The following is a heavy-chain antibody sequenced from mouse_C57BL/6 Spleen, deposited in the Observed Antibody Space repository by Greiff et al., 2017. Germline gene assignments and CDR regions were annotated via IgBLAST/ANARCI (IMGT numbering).Heavy chain of an antibody. D-gene: IGHD1-1*01. V-gene: IGHV1-69*01. Sequence: VQLQQPGAELVMPGASVKLSCKASGYTFTSYWMHWVKQRPGQGLEWIGEIDPSDSYTNYNQKFKGKSTLTVDKSSSTAYMQLSSLTSEDSAVYYCARRFITTVVEDYFDYWGQGTTLTVSS. CDR3: ARRFITTVVEDYFDY. CDR2: IDPSDSYT. J-gene: IGHJ2*01. CDR1: GYTFTSYW.